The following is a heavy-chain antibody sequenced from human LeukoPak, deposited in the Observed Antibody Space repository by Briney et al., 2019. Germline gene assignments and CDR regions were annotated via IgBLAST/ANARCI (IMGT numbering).Heavy chain of an antibody. CDR2: IYSTGST. D-gene: IGHD6-13*01. V-gene: IGHV4-4*07. CDR1: GGSISSYY. J-gene: IGHJ4*02. Sequence: SETLSLTCTVSGGSISSYYRSWIRQPAGKGLEWIGRIYSTGSTNYNPSLKSRVTMSVDTSRNQFSLRLRSVTAADTAVYYCARQIASAGTAGFDFWGQGALVTVSS. CDR3: ARQIASAGTAGFDF.